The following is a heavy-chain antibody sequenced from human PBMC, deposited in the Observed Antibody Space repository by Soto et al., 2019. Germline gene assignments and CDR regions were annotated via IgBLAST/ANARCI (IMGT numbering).Heavy chain of an antibody. Sequence: GESLKISCKGSGYSFTTYWIGWVRQMTGKGLEWMGIIYPGDSDTRCSPSFQGQVTISADKSISTAYLQWSSLKASDTAMYYCARRISSFDYGHFDYWGQGTLVTVSS. CDR1: GYSFTTYW. V-gene: IGHV5-51*01. J-gene: IGHJ4*02. CDR3: ARRISSFDYGHFDY. CDR2: IYPGDSDT. D-gene: IGHD3-10*01.